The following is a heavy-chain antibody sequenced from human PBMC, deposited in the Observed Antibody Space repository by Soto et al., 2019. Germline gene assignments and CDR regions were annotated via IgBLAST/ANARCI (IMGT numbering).Heavy chain of an antibody. CDR2: IGGSGENT. D-gene: IGHD6-13*01. CDR1: GFSFSSFG. V-gene: IGHV3-23*01. J-gene: IGHJ4*02. CDR3: AKDQVPDTVAVAGY. Sequence: PGGSLRLSCAATGFISGFSFSSFGMSWVRQAPGKGLEWVASIGGSGENTYYADSVRGRFTISRDNSQNTLYLQMSSLTAEDTAIYYCAKDQVPDTVAVAGYWGRGILVTVSS.